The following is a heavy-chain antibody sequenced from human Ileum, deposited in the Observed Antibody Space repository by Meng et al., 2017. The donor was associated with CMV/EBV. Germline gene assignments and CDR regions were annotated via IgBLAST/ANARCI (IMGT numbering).Heavy chain of an antibody. CDR1: GFTFSSYW. V-gene: IGHV3-7*01. CDR3: AREEFRNSSFDP. CDR2: IKQDGSEK. J-gene: IGHJ5*02. D-gene: IGHD2/OR15-2a*01. Sequence: SCAASGFTFSSYWMTWVRQTPGKGLEWVANIKQDGSEKQYVDSVKGRFTISRDNAKNSMYLQMNSLRAEDTAVYYCAREEFRNSSFDPWGQGTLVTVSS.